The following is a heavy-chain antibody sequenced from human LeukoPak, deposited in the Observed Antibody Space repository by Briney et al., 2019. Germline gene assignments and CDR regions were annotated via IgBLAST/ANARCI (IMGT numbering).Heavy chain of an antibody. D-gene: IGHD5-12*01. Sequence: GGSLRLSCAASGFTFSSYGIHWVRQAPGKGLEWVAFIRYDGSNKYYADSVKGRFTISRDNSKNTLYLQMNSLRAEDTAVYYCARCVMGDSGYGLDYWGQGTLVTVSS. J-gene: IGHJ4*02. CDR3: ARCVMGDSGYGLDY. CDR1: GFTFSSYG. V-gene: IGHV3-30*02. CDR2: IRYDGSNK.